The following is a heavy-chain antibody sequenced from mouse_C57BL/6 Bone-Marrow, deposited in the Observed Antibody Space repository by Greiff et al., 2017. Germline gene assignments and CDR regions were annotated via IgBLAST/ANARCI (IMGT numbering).Heavy chain of an antibody. D-gene: IGHD2-1*01. CDR2: ISSGSSTI. V-gene: IGHV5-17*01. CDR1: GFTFSDYG. CDR3: ARRRIYYGNYYSYYAMDY. Sequence: DVMLVESGGGLVKPGGSLKLSCAASGFTFSDYGMHWVRQAPEKGLEWVAYISSGSSTIYYADTVKGRFTISRDNAKNTLFLQMTSLRSEDTAMYYCARRRIYYGNYYSYYAMDYWGQGTSVTVSS. J-gene: IGHJ4*01.